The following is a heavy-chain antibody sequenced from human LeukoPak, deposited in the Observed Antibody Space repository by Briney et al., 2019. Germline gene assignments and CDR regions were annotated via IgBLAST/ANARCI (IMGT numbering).Heavy chain of an antibody. CDR2: ISGSGGST. D-gene: IGHD6-13*01. Sequence: QPGGSLRLSCEASGFTFSGYAVSWVRQAPGKGLEWVSAISGSGGSTYYADSVKGRFTISRDNSKNTLYLQMNSLRAEDTAVYYCAKWGIAAAGTWFDPWGQGTLVTVSS. CDR1: GFTFSGYA. J-gene: IGHJ5*02. V-gene: IGHV3-23*01. CDR3: AKWGIAAAGTWFDP.